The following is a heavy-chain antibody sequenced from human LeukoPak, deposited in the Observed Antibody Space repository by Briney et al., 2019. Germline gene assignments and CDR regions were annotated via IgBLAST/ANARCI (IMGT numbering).Heavy chain of an antibody. D-gene: IGHD3-22*01. CDR1: GDSVSRSDSY. J-gene: IGHJ1*01. V-gene: IGHV4-39*01. Sequence: SETLSLTCSVSGDSVSRSDSYWDWIRQPPGKGLQWIVTIYYSGRTYYSPSLKRRVTMSVDTSNNQFSLNLRFVAADDTAVYYCARRRYYDGSGYLEWGQGTLLSVSS. CDR2: IYYSGRT. CDR3: ARRRYYDGSGYLE.